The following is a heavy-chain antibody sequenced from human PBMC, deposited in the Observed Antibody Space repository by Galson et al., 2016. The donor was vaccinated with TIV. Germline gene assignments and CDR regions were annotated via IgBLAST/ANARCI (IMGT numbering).Heavy chain of an antibody. V-gene: IGHV1-3*01. D-gene: IGHD2-21*01. CDR2: INGANGNT. Sequence: SVKVSCKASGYTFTIYPMHWVRQAPGQRLEWMGWINGANGNTKYSQKFQGRVTITRDTSASTAYMELSSLRSEDTAVYYCARPPYCGGDCYKYDSWGQGTLVAVSS. CDR1: GYTFTIYP. J-gene: IGHJ4*02. CDR3: ARPPYCGGDCYKYDS.